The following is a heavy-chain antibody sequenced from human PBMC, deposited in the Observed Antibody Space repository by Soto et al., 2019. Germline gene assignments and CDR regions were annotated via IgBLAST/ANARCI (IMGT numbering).Heavy chain of an antibody. Sequence: PGGSLRRSCAASGFTFSDYEMNWLRQAPGKRLERVSYISSSGSTTYYADSVKGRFTISRDNAKNSLYLQMNSLRAEDTAVYYLARXGSQHQLVDYYYYGMDVWGQGTTVTVSS. J-gene: IGHJ6*02. D-gene: IGHD6-13*01. CDR2: ISSSGSTT. V-gene: IGHV3-48*03. CDR3: ARXGSQHQLVDYYYYGMDV. CDR1: GFTFSDYE.